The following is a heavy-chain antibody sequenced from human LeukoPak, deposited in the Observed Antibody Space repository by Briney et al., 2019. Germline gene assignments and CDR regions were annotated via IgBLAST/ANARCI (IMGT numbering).Heavy chain of an antibody. D-gene: IGHD6-19*01. V-gene: IGHV3-30*02. Sequence: GGSLRLSCAASGFTFSSYGMHWVRQAPGKGLEWVAFIRYDGSNKYYADSVKGRFTISRDNSKNTLYLQMNNLRAEDTAVYYCAKDRVYRSGCYVEYYFDYWRQGTLATVSS. J-gene: IGHJ4*02. CDR2: IRYDGSNK. CDR3: AKDRVYRSGCYVEYYFDY. CDR1: GFTFSSYG.